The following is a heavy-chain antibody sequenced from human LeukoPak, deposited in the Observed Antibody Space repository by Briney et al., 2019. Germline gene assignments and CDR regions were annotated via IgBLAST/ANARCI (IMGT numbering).Heavy chain of an antibody. J-gene: IGHJ4*02. Sequence: GGSLRLSCAASGFTFSDYYMSWIRQAPGKGLEWVSAISGSGGSTYYADSVKGRFTISRDNSKNTLYLQMNSLRAEDTAVYYCAKDPRHYYGSGSAWVGSLTYWGQGTLVTVSS. CDR3: AKDPRHYYGSGSAWVGSLTY. CDR2: ISGSGGST. D-gene: IGHD3-10*01. CDR1: GFTFSDYY. V-gene: IGHV3-23*01.